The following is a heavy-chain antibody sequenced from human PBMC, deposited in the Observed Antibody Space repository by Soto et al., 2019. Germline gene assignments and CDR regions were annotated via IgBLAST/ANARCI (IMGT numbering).Heavy chain of an antibody. V-gene: IGHV3-23*01. CDR2: ISGSADST. CDR3: ARDLNKYGSGGYFDY. Sequence: EVQLLESGGGLVQPGGSLRVSCAASGFAFNIYAMSWVRQAPGKGLEWVSGISGSADSTNYADSVKGRFTMSRDNSKDTVYLQMNSLKVEDTAVYYCARDLNKYGSGGYFDYWGQGTLVTVSS. CDR1: GFAFNIYA. D-gene: IGHD3-10*01. J-gene: IGHJ4*02.